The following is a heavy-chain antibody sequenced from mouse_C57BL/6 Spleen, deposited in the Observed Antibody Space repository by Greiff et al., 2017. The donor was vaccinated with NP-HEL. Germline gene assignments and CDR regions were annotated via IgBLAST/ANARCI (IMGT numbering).Heavy chain of an antibody. J-gene: IGHJ3*01. CDR3: VRHSNLAWFAY. CDR1: GFSFNTYA. V-gene: IGHV10-1*01. CDR2: IRSKSNNYAT. Sequence: EVKVEESGGGLVQPKGSLKLSCAASGFSFNTYAMNWVRQAPGKGLEWVARIRSKSNNYATYYADSVKDRFTISRDDSESMLYLQMNNLKTEDTAMYYCVRHSNLAWFAYWGQGTLVTVSA. D-gene: IGHD2-5*01.